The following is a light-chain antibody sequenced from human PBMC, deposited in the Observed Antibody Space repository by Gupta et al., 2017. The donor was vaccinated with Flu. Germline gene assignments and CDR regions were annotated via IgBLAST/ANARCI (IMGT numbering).Light chain of an antibody. J-gene: IGKJ2*03. CDR3: HHDNSFSDS. V-gene: IGKV1-5*03. CDR2: KAS. Sequence: DIHMTQSPSTLSASVGDRVTITCRASHNIGSFLAWYQQKPGKAPNLLIYKASILQSGVPSRFSGGGSGTEFALTIGSLQPEDFATYFCHHDNSFSDSFVQGTKLEIK. CDR1: HNIGSF.